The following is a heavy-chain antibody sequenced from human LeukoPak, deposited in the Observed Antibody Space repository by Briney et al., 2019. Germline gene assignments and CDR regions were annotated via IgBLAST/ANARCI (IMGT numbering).Heavy chain of an antibody. D-gene: IGHD3-10*01. CDR3: ARSMVRGVIRGDPFDY. Sequence: GSLRLSCAASGFTFSSYSMNWVRQAPGKGLELVSSISSSSSYIYYADSVKGRFTISRDNAKDSLYLQMNSLRAEDTAVYYCARSMVRGVIRGDPFDYWGQGTLVTVSS. CDR2: ISSSSSYI. V-gene: IGHV3-21*01. J-gene: IGHJ4*02. CDR1: GFTFSSYS.